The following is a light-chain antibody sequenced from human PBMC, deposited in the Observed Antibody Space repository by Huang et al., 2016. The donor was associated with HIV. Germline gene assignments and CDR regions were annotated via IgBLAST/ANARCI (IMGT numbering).Light chain of an antibody. V-gene: IGKV3-20*01. Sequence: EIVLTQSPGTLSLSPGEGATVSCRANESVRSTYLAWYRQSGGQAPRLLIYGASNRATGIPDRFGSSESGTEFTLTISRLEPEDYAVYYCQQYGTSPWTCGQGTKVEIK. CDR3: QQYGTSPWT. CDR1: ESVRSTY. J-gene: IGKJ1*01. CDR2: GAS.